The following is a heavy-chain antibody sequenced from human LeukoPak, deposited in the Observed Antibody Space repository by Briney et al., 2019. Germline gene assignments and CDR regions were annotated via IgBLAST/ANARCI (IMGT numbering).Heavy chain of an antibody. CDR2: ISAYNGNT. J-gene: IGHJ4*02. D-gene: IGHD5-12*01. Sequence: SVKVSCKASGYTFTSYGISWVRQAPGQGLEWMGWISAYNGNTNYAQKLQGRVTMTTDTSTSTAYMELRSLRSDDTAVYYCARAAYSGYENQYYFDYWGQGTLVTVSS. CDR3: ARAAYSGYENQYYFDY. V-gene: IGHV1-18*01. CDR1: GYTFTSYG.